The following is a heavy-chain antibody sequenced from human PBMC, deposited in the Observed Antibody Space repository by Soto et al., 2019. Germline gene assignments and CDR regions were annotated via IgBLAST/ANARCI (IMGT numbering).Heavy chain of an antibody. CDR2: IDNSGSS. D-gene: IGHD6-19*01. J-gene: IGHJ4*02. CDR1: GGSITSYY. V-gene: IGHV4-59*01. CDR3: ARDSGTVAGTGTFVY. Sequence: SETLSLTCTVSGGSITSYYWSWIRQPPGKGLEWIGYIDNSGSSVSNPSLTSRVTISADASKDQFSLKLISVTAADTAVYFCARDSGTVAGTGTFVYWGPGALVTVSS.